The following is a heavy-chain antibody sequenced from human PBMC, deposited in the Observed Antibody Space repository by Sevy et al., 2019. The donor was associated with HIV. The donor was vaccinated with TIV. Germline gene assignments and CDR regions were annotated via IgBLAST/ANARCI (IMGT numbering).Heavy chain of an antibody. CDR3: TRWKRAQSIFDY. Sequence: GGSLRLSCTASGFSFGDYAMNCVRQAPGKGLERVAFLKNNARGGTLEHAASVKGRFTISRDASKSIVYLQMNDQRPEDTGVYDCTRWKRAQSIFDYWGQGAMVPVSS. J-gene: IGHJ4*02. V-gene: IGHV3-49*04. D-gene: IGHD1-1*01. CDR2: LKNNARGGTL. CDR1: GFSFGDYA.